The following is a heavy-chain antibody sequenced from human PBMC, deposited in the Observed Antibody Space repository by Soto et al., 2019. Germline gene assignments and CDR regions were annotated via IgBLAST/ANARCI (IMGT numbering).Heavy chain of an antibody. CDR3: ARLHGYCISSSCHGHYAMDV. D-gene: IGHD2-2*01. V-gene: IGHV4-39*01. CDR1: SAPVSSSTYT. Sequence: QLQLQESGPGLVKPSETLSLTCTVSSAPVSSSTYTWGWIRQPPGKGLEGIGSIYYSGSTYYNPSLNSRVTVSVDTSNNQFSLEVTSVTAADTAVYYCARLHGYCISSSCHGHYAMDVWGQGTTVTVSS. CDR2: IYYSGST. J-gene: IGHJ6*02.